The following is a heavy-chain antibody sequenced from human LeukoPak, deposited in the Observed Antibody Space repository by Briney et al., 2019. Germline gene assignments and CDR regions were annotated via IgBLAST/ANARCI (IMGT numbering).Heavy chain of an antibody. CDR1: GFTFSSYG. V-gene: IGHV3-30*18. D-gene: IGHD3-10*01. CDR2: ISYDGSNK. J-gene: IGHJ5*02. Sequence: SGGSLRLSCAASGFTFSSYGMHWVRQAPGKGLEWVAVISYDGSNKYYADSVKGRFTISRDNSKNTLYLQMNSLRAEDTAVYYCAKDIGYYGSGSYHGPYNWFDPWGQGTLVTVSS. CDR3: AKDIGYYGSGSYHGPYNWFDP.